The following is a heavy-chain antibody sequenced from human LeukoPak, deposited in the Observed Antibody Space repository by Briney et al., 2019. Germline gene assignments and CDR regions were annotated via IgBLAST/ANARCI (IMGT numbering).Heavy chain of an antibody. CDR2: IYSDGSA. Sequence: PGGSLRLSCAASGFTVSGYYMNLVRQAQGKGMEWVSVIYSDGSAYYADSVKGRFTISRDNSKNTLHLQMNSLRAEDTAVYYCARSKVETGRYFYYYMGVWGKGTTVTVSS. CDR1: GFTVSGYY. V-gene: IGHV3-53*01. CDR3: ARSKVETGRYFYYYMGV. J-gene: IGHJ6*03. D-gene: IGHD4-23*01.